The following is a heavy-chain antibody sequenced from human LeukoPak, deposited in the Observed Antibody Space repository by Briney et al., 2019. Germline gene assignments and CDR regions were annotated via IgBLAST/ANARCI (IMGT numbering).Heavy chain of an antibody. Sequence: GRSLRLSCAASGFTFSSYAMHWLRQAPGKGLEWVSSISSSSSYIYYADSVKGRFTISRDNAKNSLYLQMNSLRAEDTAVYYCARDPGYYDYVWGSYRSQYYFDYWGQGTLVTVSS. V-gene: IGHV3-21*01. J-gene: IGHJ4*02. CDR1: GFTFSSYA. D-gene: IGHD3-16*02. CDR3: ARDPGYYDYVWGSYRSQYYFDY. CDR2: ISSSSSYI.